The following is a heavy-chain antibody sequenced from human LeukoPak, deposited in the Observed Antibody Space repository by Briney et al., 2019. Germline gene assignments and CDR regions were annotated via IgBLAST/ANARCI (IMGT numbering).Heavy chain of an antibody. CDR2: IYTSGST. V-gene: IGHV4-4*07. D-gene: IGHD2-2*01. J-gene: IGHJ5*02. CDR1: GGSISSYY. Sequence: SETLSLTCTVSGGSISSYYWSWIRQPAGKGLEWIGRIYTSGSTNYNPSLKSRVTMSVDTSKNQFSLKLSSVTAADTAVYYCAGDFGVVPAAIGWFDPWGQGTLVTVSS. CDR3: AGDFGVVPAAIGWFDP.